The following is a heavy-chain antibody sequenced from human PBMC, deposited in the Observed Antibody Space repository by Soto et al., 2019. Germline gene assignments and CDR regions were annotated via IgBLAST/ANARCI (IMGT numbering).Heavy chain of an antibody. J-gene: IGHJ4*02. CDR1: GGTFSSYA. Sequence: ASVKVSCKASGGTFSSYAISWVRQAPGQGLEWMGGIIPIFGTANYAQKFQGRVTITADESTSTAYMELSSLRSEDTAVYYCATNRPIAARPIGFVYWGQGTLVTVSS. V-gene: IGHV1-69*13. D-gene: IGHD6-6*01. CDR2: IIPIFGTA. CDR3: ATNRPIAARPIGFVY.